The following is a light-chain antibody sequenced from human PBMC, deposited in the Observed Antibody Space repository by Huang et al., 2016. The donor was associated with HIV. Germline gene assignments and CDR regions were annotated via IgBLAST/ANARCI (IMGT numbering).Light chain of an antibody. CDR1: QSVSTN. V-gene: IGKV3-15*01. Sequence: EIVLTQSPATLSVSPGERVTLSCRASQSVSTNLAWYQQKPGQAPRLLIYSSSSRAAGVPARFSGIGSATEFSLTITSLQSEDFAIYYCQQYNHWPPYTFGQGTKLEIK. CDR3: QQYNHWPPYT. J-gene: IGKJ2*01. CDR2: SSS.